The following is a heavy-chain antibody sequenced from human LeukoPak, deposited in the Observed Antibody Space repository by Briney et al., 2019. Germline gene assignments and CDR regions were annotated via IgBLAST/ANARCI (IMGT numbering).Heavy chain of an antibody. V-gene: IGHV3-23*01. CDR2: ISGSGGST. J-gene: IGHJ4*02. CDR1: GFIFSSYA. CDR3: AKVPRGYYYDSSGYYLCYFDY. D-gene: IGHD3-22*01. Sequence: GGSLRLSCAASGFIFSSYAMSWVRQAPGKGLEWVSAISGSGGSTYYADSVKGRFTISRDNSKNTLYLQMNSLRAEDTAVYYCAKVPRGYYYDSSGYYLCYFDYWGQGTLVTVSS.